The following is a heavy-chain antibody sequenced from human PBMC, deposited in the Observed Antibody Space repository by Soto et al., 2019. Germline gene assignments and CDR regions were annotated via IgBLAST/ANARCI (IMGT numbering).Heavy chain of an antibody. CDR2: INSDGSST. V-gene: IGHV3-74*01. Sequence: PGGSLRLSCAASGFTFSSYWMHWVRQAPGKGLVWVSRINSDGSSTSYADSVKGRFTISRDNAKNTLYLQMNSLRAEEKTVYYTARYYSESSTSLFDHWGQGTLVTVSS. CDR3: ARYYSESSTSLFDH. CDR1: GFTFSSYW. J-gene: IGHJ5*02. D-gene: IGHD2-21*01.